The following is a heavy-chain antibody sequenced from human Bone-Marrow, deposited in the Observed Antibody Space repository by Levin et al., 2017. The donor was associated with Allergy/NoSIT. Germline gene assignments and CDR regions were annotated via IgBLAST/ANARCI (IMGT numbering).Heavy chain of an antibody. V-gene: IGHV3-33*01. D-gene: IGHD2-2*02. J-gene: IGHJ5*02. CDR3: ARDRVKVPAAILGWFDP. CDR2: IWYDGSNK. CDR1: GFTFSSYG. Sequence: GGSLRLSCAASGFTFSSYGMHWVRQAPGKGLEWVAVIWYDGSNKYYADSVKGRFTISRDNSKNTLYLQMNSLRAEDTAVYYCARDRVKVPAAILGWFDPWGQGTLVTVSS.